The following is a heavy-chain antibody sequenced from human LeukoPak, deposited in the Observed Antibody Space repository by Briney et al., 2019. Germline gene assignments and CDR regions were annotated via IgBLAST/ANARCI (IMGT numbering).Heavy chain of an antibody. D-gene: IGHD2-15*01. J-gene: IGHJ6*02. CDR1: GGSISSYY. CDR2: IYYSGST. Sequence: SETLSLTCTVSGGSISSYYWSWIRQPPGKGLEWIGYIYYSGSTNYNPSLKSRVTISVGTSKNQFSLKLSSVTAADTAVYYCARAGVVSLDVWGQGTTVTVSS. V-gene: IGHV4-59*08. CDR3: ARAGVVSLDV.